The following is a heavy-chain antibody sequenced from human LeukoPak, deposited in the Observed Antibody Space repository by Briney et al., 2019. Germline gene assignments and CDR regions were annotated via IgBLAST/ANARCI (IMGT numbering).Heavy chain of an antibody. J-gene: IGHJ4*02. CDR2: IYYSGST. Sequence: SETLSLTCTVSGGSISSGDHYWSWIRQPPGKGLEWIGYIYYSGSTYYNPSLKSRVTILVDTSKNQFSLKLSSVTAADTAVYYCARDWGHDYGGNPRPYYFDYWGQGTLVTVSS. V-gene: IGHV4-30-4*08. D-gene: IGHD4-23*01. CDR1: GGSISSGDHY. CDR3: ARDWGHDYGGNPRPYYFDY.